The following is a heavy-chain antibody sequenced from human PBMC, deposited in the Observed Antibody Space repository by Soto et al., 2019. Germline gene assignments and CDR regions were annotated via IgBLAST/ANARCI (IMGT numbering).Heavy chain of an antibody. Sequence: SETLSLTCTVSGGSVSSGRFYWSWIRQPPGKGLEWIGYIYYSGSTKYNPSLRSRVTISVDTSKNQFSLKLTSVAAADTAVYYCARSGSGSGWLGGPGTPVTV. CDR2: IYYSGST. V-gene: IGHV4-61*01. J-gene: IGHJ4*02. CDR1: GGSVSSGRFY. CDR3: ARSGSGSGWL. D-gene: IGHD6-19*01.